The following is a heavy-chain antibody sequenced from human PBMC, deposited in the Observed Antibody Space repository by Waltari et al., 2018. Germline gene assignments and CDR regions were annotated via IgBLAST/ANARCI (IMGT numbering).Heavy chain of an antibody. D-gene: IGHD3-16*02. CDR2: INPDGSDT. V-gene: IGHV3-74*01. CDR3: ARAGFYRFDY. Sequence: EVQLVESGGVLVQPGGSLRLSGTGSGFTFSDYWMHWVRQAPGKGPVWVSRINPDGSDTTYADSVKGRFTISRDNAKDTLYLQMNSLRVEDTAVYYCARAGFYRFDYWGHGTLATVSS. J-gene: IGHJ4*01. CDR1: GFTFSDYW.